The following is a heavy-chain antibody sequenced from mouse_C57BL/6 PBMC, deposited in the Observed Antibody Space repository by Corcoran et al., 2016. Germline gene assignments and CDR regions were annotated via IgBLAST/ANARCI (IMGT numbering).Heavy chain of an antibody. J-gene: IGHJ2*01. D-gene: IGHD2-1*01. CDR2: IFPGSGST. Sequence: QVQLQQSGPELVKPGASVKISCKASGYTFSDYYINWVKQRPGQGLEWIGWIFPGSGSTYYNEKFKGKATLTVDKSSSTAYMLLSSLTSEDSAVYFCARLMGNSGGFDYWGQGTTLTVSS. V-gene: IGHV1-75*01. CDR1: GYTFSDYY. CDR3: ARLMGNSGGFDY.